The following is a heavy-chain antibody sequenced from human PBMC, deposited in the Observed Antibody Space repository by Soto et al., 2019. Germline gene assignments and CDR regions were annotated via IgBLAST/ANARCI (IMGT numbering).Heavy chain of an antibody. J-gene: IGHJ4*02. CDR3: ANFAYYGSASLDN. CDR2: IYWDDDK. D-gene: IGHD3-10*01. CDR1: GFSISTSGMG. V-gene: IGHV2-5*02. Sequence: QITLKESGPTLVKPTQTLTLTCPVSGFSISTSGMGVAWIRQPPGKALQWLGIIYWDDDKRYSPSLRRRLTIPKDSSKSQVVLSMANMQAIDTATYFCANFAYYGSASLDNWGQGTLVSVSS.